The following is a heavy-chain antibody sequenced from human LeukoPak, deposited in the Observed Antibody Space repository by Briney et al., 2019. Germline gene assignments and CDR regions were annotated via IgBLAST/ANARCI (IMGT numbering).Heavy chain of an antibody. J-gene: IGHJ4*02. D-gene: IGHD6-19*01. CDR1: GYTFTSYG. Sequence: ASVKVSCKASGYTFTSYGISWVRQAPGQGLEWMGWISAYNGNTNFAQKLQGRVTMTTDTSTSTAYMELRSLRSDDTAVYYCARDRRAVAGSGFDYWGQGTLVTVSS. V-gene: IGHV1-18*01. CDR2: ISAYNGNT. CDR3: ARDRRAVAGSGFDY.